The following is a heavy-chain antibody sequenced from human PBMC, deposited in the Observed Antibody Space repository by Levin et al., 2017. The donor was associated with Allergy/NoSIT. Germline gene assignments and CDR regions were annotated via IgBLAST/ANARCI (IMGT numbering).Heavy chain of an antibody. V-gene: IGHV4-30-2*01. CDR1: GGSISSGGYS. Sequence: LSQNLSLTCAVSGGSISSGGYSWSWIRQPPGKGLEWIGNIYLSGSTNDNPSLKSRVTMSVDRSKNQFSLKLSYVTAADTAVYYCARVAGYSYGYYFDYWGPGTLVTVSS. CDR3: ARVAGYSYGYYFDY. D-gene: IGHD5-18*01. J-gene: IGHJ4*02. CDR2: IYLSGST.